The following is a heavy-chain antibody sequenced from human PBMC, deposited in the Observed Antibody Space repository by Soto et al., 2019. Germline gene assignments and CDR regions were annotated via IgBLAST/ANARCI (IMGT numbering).Heavy chain of an antibody. D-gene: IGHD2-15*01. CDR2: INAGNGNT. V-gene: IGHV1-3*01. J-gene: IGHJ4*02. CDR3: ARDLGGWPDY. Sequence: ASVKVSCKASGYTFTSYAMHWVRQAPGQRLEWMGWINAGNGNTKYSKNFRGRFTFTRATSASTAYMVLSCLIFEDTAVYYCARDLGGWPDYWGQGTLVTVSS. CDR1: GYTFTSYA.